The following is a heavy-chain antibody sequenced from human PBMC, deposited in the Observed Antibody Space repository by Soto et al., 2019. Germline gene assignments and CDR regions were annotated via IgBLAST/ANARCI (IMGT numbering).Heavy chain of an antibody. D-gene: IGHD4-17*01. V-gene: IGHV1-18*01. CDR3: ARTTVTSPSDAFDI. Sequence: QVQLVQSGAEVKKPGASVKVSCKASGYTFTNYKITWVRKAPGQGLEWMGWISAYNGHTNYAQKFQGRVTMTTDTSTSAADMELRSLRSDDPAVYYCARTTVTSPSDAFDIWGQGPMVTVSS. CDR2: ISAYNGHT. CDR1: GYTFTNYK. J-gene: IGHJ3*02.